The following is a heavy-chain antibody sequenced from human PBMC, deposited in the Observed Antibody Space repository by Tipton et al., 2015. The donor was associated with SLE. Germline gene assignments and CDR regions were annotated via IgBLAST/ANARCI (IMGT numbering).Heavy chain of an antibody. CDR3: ARDAGGSLGMESYYYYMDV. CDR1: GYSISNGNY. D-gene: IGHD7-27*01. V-gene: IGHV4-38-2*02. Sequence: TLSLTCTVSGYSISNGNYWGWIRQPPGKGLEWIGTIYNSGSTYYNPSLKSRVTMSIDTSKNQFSLNLSSVTAADTAVYYCARDAGGSLGMESYYYYMDVWGKGTTVTVSS. J-gene: IGHJ6*03. CDR2: IYNSGST.